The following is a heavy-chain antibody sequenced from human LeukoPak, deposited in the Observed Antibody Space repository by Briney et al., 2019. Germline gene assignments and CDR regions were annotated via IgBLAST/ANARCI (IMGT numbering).Heavy chain of an antibody. Sequence: PSQTLSLTCAVFGGSISSGDYPWSWIRQPPGKGLEWIGYIFHTGHTSYNPSLKSRVTISEDMSKNQLSLKLSSVTAADTAVYYCARGFYGSGSQFDYWGQGTLVTVSS. V-gene: IGHV4-30-2*01. CDR1: GGSISSGDYP. CDR3: ARGFYGSGSQFDY. CDR2: IFHTGHT. J-gene: IGHJ4*02. D-gene: IGHD3-10*01.